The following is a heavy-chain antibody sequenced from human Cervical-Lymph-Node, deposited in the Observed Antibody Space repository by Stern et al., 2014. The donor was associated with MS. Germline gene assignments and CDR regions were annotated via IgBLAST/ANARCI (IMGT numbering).Heavy chain of an antibody. J-gene: IGHJ5*02. D-gene: IGHD6-13*01. CDR3: GRGQQSFDP. CDR2: SNTANGDT. V-gene: IGHV1-3*04. CDR1: GYTFTSYA. Sequence: QVQLVQSGAEVKKPGASVKVSCKASGYTFTSYAIHWVRQAPGQRLEWMGRSNTANGDTYYSEKFQGRVTFTRDTSANTAYMELFSLTSEDTTVYYCGRGQQSFDPWGQGTLVTVSA.